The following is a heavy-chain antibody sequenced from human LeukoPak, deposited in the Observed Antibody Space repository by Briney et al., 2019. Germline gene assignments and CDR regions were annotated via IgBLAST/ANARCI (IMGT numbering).Heavy chain of an antibody. Sequence: GASVKVSCKASGYTFTGYYMHWVRQAPGQGLEWMGWINPNSGGTNYAQKFQGRVTMTRDTSISTAYMELSRLRSDDTAVYYCARTPSIASLWAFDIWGQGTMVTVSS. CDR2: INPNSGGT. CDR1: GYTFTGYY. CDR3: ARTPSIASLWAFDI. V-gene: IGHV1-2*02. D-gene: IGHD6-6*01. J-gene: IGHJ3*02.